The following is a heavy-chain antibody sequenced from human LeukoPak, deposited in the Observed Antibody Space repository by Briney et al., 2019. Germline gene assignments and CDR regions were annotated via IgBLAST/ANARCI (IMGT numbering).Heavy chain of an antibody. CDR2: MNPYNGNT. J-gene: IGHJ4*02. Sequence: EASVKVSCKASTYTFTNYDINRLRQATGQRLEWMGWMNPYNGNTGYAQKFQGRVTTTRNTSINTAYMELSSLRSEDTAVYFCARGGPKCGGDCFDYWGQGTLVTVSS. CDR1: TYTFTNYD. D-gene: IGHD2-21*01. V-gene: IGHV1-8*01. CDR3: ARGGPKCGGDCFDY.